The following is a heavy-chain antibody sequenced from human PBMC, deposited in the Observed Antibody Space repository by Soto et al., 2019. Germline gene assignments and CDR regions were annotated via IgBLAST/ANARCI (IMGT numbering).Heavy chain of an antibody. D-gene: IGHD2-15*01. J-gene: IGHJ4*02. CDR3: ATDLWSLGRWYCSGGSCYWVRDQFDY. CDR2: FDPEDGET. Sequence: QVQLVQSGAEVKKPGASVKVSCKVSGYTLTELSMHWVRQAPGKGLEWMGGFDPEDGETIYAQKFQGRVTMTEDTSTDPAYMELSSLRSEDTAVYYCATDLWSLGRWYCSGGSCYWVRDQFDYWGQGTLVTVSS. CDR1: GYTLTELS. V-gene: IGHV1-24*01.